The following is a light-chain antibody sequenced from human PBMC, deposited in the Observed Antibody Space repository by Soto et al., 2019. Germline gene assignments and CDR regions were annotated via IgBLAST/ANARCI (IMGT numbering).Light chain of an antibody. CDR2: DAS. CDR1: QSVSSN. J-gene: IGKJ1*01. Sequence: EIVLTQSPGTLSLSPGETATLSCRASQSVSSNYVAWFHQKPGQPPRLVIYDASNRATGIPARFSGSGSGTDFTLTISSLEPEDFAIYYCQQRSNWPRTFGQGTKVDIK. V-gene: IGKV3-11*01. CDR3: QQRSNWPRT.